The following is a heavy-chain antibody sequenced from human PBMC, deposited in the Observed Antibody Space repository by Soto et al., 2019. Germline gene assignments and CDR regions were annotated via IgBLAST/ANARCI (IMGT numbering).Heavy chain of an antibody. CDR3: ARAPTYYYDSSGYHGIDY. Sequence: GASVKVSCKASGYTFTGYYMHWGRQAPGQGLEWMGWINPNSGGTNYAQKFQGWVTMTRDTSISTAYMELSRLRSDDTAVYYCARAPTYYYDSSGYHGIDYWGQGTLVTVSS. D-gene: IGHD3-22*01. J-gene: IGHJ4*02. V-gene: IGHV1-2*04. CDR1: GYTFTGYY. CDR2: INPNSGGT.